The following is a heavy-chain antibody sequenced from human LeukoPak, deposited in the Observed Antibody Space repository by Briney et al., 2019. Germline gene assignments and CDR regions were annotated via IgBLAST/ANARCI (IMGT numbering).Heavy chain of an antibody. CDR2: IRSKAYGGTT. CDR1: GFTFGDYA. V-gene: IGHV3-49*04. D-gene: IGHD6-19*01. J-gene: IGHJ4*02. CDR3: TRVEGSGWYFDY. Sequence: GGSLRLSCTASGFTFGDYAMSWVRQAPGKGLEWVGFIRSKAYGGTTEYAASVKGRFTISRDDSKSIAYLQMNSLKTEDTAVYYCTRVEGSGWYFDYWGQGTLVTVSS.